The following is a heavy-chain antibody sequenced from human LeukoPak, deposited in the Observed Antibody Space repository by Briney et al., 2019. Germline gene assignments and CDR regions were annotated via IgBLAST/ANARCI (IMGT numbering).Heavy chain of an antibody. J-gene: IGHJ4*02. CDR1: GFTFSSYG. D-gene: IGHD2-2*02. Sequence: PGGSLRLSCAASGFTFSSYGMHWVRQAPGKGLEWVAVIWYDGSNKYYADSVKGRFTISRDNSKSTLYLHMGSLRAEDMAVYYCARGRGYCGSTGCYTSEYFDYWGQGTLVTVSS. CDR3: ARGRGYCGSTGCYTSEYFDY. CDR2: IWYDGSNK. V-gene: IGHV3-33*01.